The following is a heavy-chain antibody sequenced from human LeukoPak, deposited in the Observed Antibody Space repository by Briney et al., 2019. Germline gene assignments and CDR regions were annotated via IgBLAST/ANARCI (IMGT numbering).Heavy chain of an antibody. CDR2: ISGSGGST. CDR3: AKDWVDGDYADY. CDR1: GFTFSSYG. D-gene: IGHD4-17*01. V-gene: IGHV3-23*01. Sequence: GGSLRLSCAASGFTFSSYGMSWVRQAPGKGLEWVSAISGSGGSTYYTDSVKGRFTISRDNSKNTLYLQMNSLRAEDTAVYYCAKDWVDGDYADYWGQGTLVTVSS. J-gene: IGHJ4*02.